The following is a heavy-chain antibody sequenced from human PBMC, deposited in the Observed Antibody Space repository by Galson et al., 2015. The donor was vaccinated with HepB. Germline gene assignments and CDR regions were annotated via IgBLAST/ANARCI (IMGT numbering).Heavy chain of an antibody. CDR1: GFTFSSYG. J-gene: IGHJ4*02. D-gene: IGHD3-10*01. V-gene: IGHV3-21*01. Sequence: SLRLSCAASGFTFSSYGMNWVRQAPGKGLEWVSSISRKSNYIYYADSVKGRFTISRDNAKKSLFLQMNTLRAEDTAVYFCARPPVGDPDSGTPLYYFDSWGQGTLVIVSS. CDR2: ISRKSNYI. CDR3: ARPPVGDPDSGTPLYYFDS.